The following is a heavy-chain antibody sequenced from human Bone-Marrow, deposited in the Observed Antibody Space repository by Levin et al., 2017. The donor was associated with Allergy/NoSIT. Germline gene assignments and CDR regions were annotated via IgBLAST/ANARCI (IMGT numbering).Heavy chain of an antibody. J-gene: IGHJ3*02. V-gene: IGHV3-21*01. CDR2: ISSSSSYI. CDR1: GFTFSSYS. D-gene: IGHD7-27*01. Sequence: LSLTCAASGFTFSSYSMNWVRQAPGKGLEWVSSISSSSSYIYYADSVKGRFTISRDNAKNSLYLQMNSLRAEDTAVYYCARALGSSDAFDIWGQGTMVTVSS. CDR3: ARALGSSDAFDI.